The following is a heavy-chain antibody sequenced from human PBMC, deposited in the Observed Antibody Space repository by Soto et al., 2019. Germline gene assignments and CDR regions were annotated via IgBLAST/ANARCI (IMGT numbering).Heavy chain of an antibody. V-gene: IGHV1-18*01. Sequence: QVQLAQSGVEVKKPGASVKVSCKAFGYTFTRNGISWVRQAPGQGLEWMGWISVYNGNTNYAQKFQGRVTMTTDTSTSTAYMELRSLRSDDTAVYYCARDGIAVADDSYCGLVVWGQGTTVTVSS. CDR2: ISVYNGNT. J-gene: IGHJ6*02. D-gene: IGHD6-19*01. CDR1: GYTFTRNG. CDR3: ARDGIAVADDSYCGLVV.